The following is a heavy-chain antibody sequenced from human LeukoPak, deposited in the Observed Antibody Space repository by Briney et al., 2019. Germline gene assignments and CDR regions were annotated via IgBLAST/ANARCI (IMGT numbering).Heavy chain of an antibody. D-gene: IGHD1-1*01. CDR3: ARIYTKYGNDYNGMDV. CDR2: IGASGSST. V-gene: IGHV3-23*01. CDR1: GFTFSTYP. Sequence: AGGSQRLSCAASGFTFSTYPMRWVRQAPGKGLEWVSAIGASGSSTYYADSVKGRFTISRDNSKNTLYLQMNSLRAEDTAVYYCARIYTKYGNDYNGMDVWGQGTTVTVSS. J-gene: IGHJ6*02.